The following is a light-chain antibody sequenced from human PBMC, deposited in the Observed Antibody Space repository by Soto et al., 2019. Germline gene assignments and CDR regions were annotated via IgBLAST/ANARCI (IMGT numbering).Light chain of an antibody. CDR3: QQSYSTLT. Sequence: DIPMTQSPSTLSASVGDRDTITCRASQSISSYLNWYQQKPGKAPKLLIYAASSLQSGVPSRFSGSGSGTDFTLTISSLQPEDFATYYCQQSYSTLTSGQGTRLEIK. J-gene: IGKJ5*01. V-gene: IGKV1-39*01. CDR2: AAS. CDR1: QSISSY.